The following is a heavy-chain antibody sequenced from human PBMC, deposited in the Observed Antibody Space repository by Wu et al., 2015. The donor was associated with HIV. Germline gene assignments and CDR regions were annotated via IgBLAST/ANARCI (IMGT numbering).Heavy chain of an antibody. CDR1: GATFTSYA. V-gene: IGHV1-69*13. J-gene: IGHJ4*02. Sequence: QVQLLQSGAEVKNPGSSVRVSCKASGATFTSYALSWVRQAPGQGLEWMGRLIPMYGTANYAQKFQGRVTITADESTSTAYMDVSSLRSDDTAVYYCASGYSYGNDYWGQGTLVTVSS. CDR2: LIPMYGTA. D-gene: IGHD5-18*01. CDR3: ASGYSYGNDY.